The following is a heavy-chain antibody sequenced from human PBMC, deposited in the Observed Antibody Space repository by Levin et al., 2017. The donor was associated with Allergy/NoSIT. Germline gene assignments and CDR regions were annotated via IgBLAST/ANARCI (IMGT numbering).Heavy chain of an antibody. J-gene: IGHJ3*02. Sequence: GESLKISCKASGYTFTSYAMHWVRQAPGQRLEWMGWINAGNGNTKYSQKFQGRVTITRDTSASTAYMELSSLRSEDTAVYYCARASRYSSSSFRAFDIWGQGTMVTVSS. V-gene: IGHV1-3*01. CDR3: ARASRYSSSSFRAFDI. CDR2: INAGNGNT. D-gene: IGHD6-6*01. CDR1: GYTFTSYA.